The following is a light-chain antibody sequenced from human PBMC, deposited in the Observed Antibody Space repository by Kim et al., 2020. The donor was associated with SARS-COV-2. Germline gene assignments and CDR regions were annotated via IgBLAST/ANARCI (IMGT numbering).Light chain of an antibody. CDR1: SGHSSYA. Sequence: GASVELTCTLSSGHSSYAIAWHQQEPEKGPRYLVKLNSDGSHSKGDGIPNRFSGSSSGAERYLTISSLQSEDEADYYCQTWGTGIGFGGGTQLTVL. CDR2: LNSDGSH. J-gene: IGLJ3*02. CDR3: QTWGTGIG. V-gene: IGLV4-69*01.